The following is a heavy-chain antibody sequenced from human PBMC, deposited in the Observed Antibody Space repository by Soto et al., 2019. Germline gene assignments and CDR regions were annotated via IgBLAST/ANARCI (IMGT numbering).Heavy chain of an antibody. D-gene: IGHD3-16*01. V-gene: IGHV4-59*08. CDR2: IYYSGST. Sequence: QVQLQESGPGLVKPSETLSLTCTVSGGSISSYYWSWIRQPPGKGLEWIGYIYYSGSTNYNPSLKGRVTISVDTSKNQFSLKLSSVTAADTAVYYCARHLGPNYYYYYMDVWGKGTTVTVSS. J-gene: IGHJ6*03. CDR1: GGSISSYY. CDR3: ARHLGPNYYYYYMDV.